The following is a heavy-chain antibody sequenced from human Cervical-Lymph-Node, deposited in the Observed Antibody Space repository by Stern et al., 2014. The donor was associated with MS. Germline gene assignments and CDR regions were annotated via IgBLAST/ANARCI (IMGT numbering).Heavy chain of an antibody. Sequence: VQLVESGAEVKKPGESLKISCKGSGYSFTTYWIGWVRPMPGKGPEWMGIIYPGDSATRYSPALQGQVTISADKAISTAYLQWSSLKASDTAMYYCARHGADFWSGYTHWGQGTLVTVSS. D-gene: IGHD3-3*01. V-gene: IGHV5-51*01. J-gene: IGHJ4*02. CDR2: IYPGDSAT. CDR3: ARHGADFWSGYTH. CDR1: GYSFTTYW.